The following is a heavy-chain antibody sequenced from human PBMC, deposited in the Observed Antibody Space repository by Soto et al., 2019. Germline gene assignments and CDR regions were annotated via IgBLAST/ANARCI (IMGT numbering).Heavy chain of an antibody. CDR2: INHSGST. CDR3: ASGKLSDYVWGSYRYHFDY. D-gene: IGHD3-16*02. Sequence: ETLSLTFAVYGASFSGYHWSWIRQPPGTGLEWIGEINHSGSTNYNPSLKSLVTISVDTSKNQFSLKLSSVTAADTAVYYCASGKLSDYVWGSYRYHFDYWGQGTVVTV. J-gene: IGHJ4*02. V-gene: IGHV4-34*01. CDR1: GASFSGYH.